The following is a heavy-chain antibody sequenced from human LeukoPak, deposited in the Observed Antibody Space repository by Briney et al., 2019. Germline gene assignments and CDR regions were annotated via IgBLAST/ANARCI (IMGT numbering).Heavy chain of an antibody. Sequence: KPSETLSLTCTVSGGSISSYYWTWIRQPAGKRLEWIGRFSTSGSINYNPSLKSRVTMSVDTSKNQFSLKLKSVTAADTALYYCARDVTTLYGVASIDWGQGALVTVSS. CDR3: ARDVTTLYGVASID. J-gene: IGHJ4*02. D-gene: IGHD3-3*01. CDR1: GGSISSYY. V-gene: IGHV4-4*07. CDR2: FSTSGSI.